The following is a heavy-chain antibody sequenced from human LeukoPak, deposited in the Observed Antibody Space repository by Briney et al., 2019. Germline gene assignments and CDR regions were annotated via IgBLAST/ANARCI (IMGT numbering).Heavy chain of an antibody. Sequence: PSETLSLTCAVSSYSISSGYYWGWIRQPPGKGLEWIGSIYHSGSTYYNPSLKSRVTISVDTSKNQFSLKLSSVTAADTAVYYCARRTYGFSPFDYWGQGTPVTVSS. CDR3: ARRTYGFSPFDY. V-gene: IGHV4-38-2*01. D-gene: IGHD3-10*01. CDR1: SYSISSGYY. CDR2: IYHSGST. J-gene: IGHJ4*02.